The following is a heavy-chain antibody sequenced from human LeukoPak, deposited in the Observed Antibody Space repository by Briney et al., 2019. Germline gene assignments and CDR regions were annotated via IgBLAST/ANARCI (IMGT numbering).Heavy chain of an antibody. CDR3: AKDPTSTNNSVSSHYFDY. J-gene: IGHJ4*02. V-gene: IGHV3-30*02. D-gene: IGHD1-26*01. Sequence: GGALRLSCAASGFTFSSYGMHWVRQAPGKGQEWVAFIRYDGSNIYYAHSVKGRFTISRDNSKKTLYLQMNSLRAEDTAVYYCAKDPTSTNNSVSSHYFDYWGQGTLVTVSS. CDR1: GFTFSSYG. CDR2: IRYDGSNI.